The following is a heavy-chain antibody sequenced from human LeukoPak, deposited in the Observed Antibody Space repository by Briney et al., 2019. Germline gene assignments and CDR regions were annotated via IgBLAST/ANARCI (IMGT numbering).Heavy chain of an antibody. CDR1: GFTFSSYS. V-gene: IGHV3-21*01. CDR2: ISSSSSYI. Sequence: PGGSLRLSCAASGFTFSSYSMNWVRQAPGKGLEWVSSISSSSSYIYYADSVKGRFTISRDNAKNSLYLQMNSLRAEDTAVYYCARAERNYDSSGYYYVPRGGGSRSDAFDIWGQGTMVTVSS. J-gene: IGHJ3*02. CDR3: ARAERNYDSSGYYYVPRGGGSRSDAFDI. D-gene: IGHD3-22*01.